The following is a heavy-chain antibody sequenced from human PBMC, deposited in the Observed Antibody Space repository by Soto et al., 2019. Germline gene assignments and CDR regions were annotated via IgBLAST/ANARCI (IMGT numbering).Heavy chain of an antibody. Sequence: QVQLVQSGAEVREPGASVKVSCKGSGYSFSSLDINWVRQTTGQGLEWMGWMQPRDGRTGYAQKFQGRVTMTRDTSINTAYMELSSLTSDDTAFYYCARGVTAGVDYWGQGTLVTVSS. V-gene: IGHV1-8*01. J-gene: IGHJ4*02. CDR2: MQPRDGRT. D-gene: IGHD1-26*01. CDR1: GYSFSSLD. CDR3: ARGVTAGVDY.